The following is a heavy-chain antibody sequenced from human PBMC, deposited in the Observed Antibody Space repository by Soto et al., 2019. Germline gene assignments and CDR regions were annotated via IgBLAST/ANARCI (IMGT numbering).Heavy chain of an antibody. CDR3: ARARYDFWSASMPEFFFDY. CDR1: GGSINSGGYY. J-gene: IGHJ4*02. CDR2: IYYSGLT. V-gene: IGHV4-31*03. Sequence: SETLSLTCSVSGGSINSGGYYWSWIRQHPGKGLEWIGCIYYSGLTHYNPSLKSRVTISVDASKNQFSLKLSSVTAADTAVYYCARARYDFWSASMPEFFFDYWGQGTLVTVSS. D-gene: IGHD3-3*01.